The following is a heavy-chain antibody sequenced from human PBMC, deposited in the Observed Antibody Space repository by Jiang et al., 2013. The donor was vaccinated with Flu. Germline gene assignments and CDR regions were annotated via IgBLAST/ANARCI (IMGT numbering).Heavy chain of an antibody. Sequence: SGAEVKKPGASVKVSCKVSGYTLSKLSMHWVRQAPGKGLEWMAGYDPEEGETIYAQKIQARVTMTEDTSTDTVYMELRSLRSEDTAIYYCAAGRYSSSQWGQGTLVT. J-gene: IGHJ4*02. D-gene: IGHD6-13*01. V-gene: IGHV1-24*01. CDR2: YDPEEGET. CDR1: GYTLSKLS. CDR3: AAGRYSSSQ.